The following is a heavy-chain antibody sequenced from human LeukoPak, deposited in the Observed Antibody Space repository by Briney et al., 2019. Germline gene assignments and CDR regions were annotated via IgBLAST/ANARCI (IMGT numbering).Heavy chain of an antibody. J-gene: IGHJ4*02. CDR1: GGSITSGRYY. CDR2: SYYSGST. V-gene: IGHV4-31*03. CDR3: ARATYDLLTGYYLDS. Sequence: NTSQTLSLTCSVSGGSITSGRYYWTWIRQYPEKGLEWIGYSYYSGSTHFKSSLKSRATISLDKSKNQFSLNLTSATAADTAVYYCARATYDLLTGYYLDSWGQGTLVTVSS. D-gene: IGHD3-9*01.